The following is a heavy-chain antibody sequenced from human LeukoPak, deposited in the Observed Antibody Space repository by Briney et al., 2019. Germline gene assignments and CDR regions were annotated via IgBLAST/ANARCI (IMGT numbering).Heavy chain of an antibody. CDR1: GFTFSSYG. V-gene: IGHV3-30*18. CDR2: ISYDGSNK. Sequence: GGSLRLSCAASGFTFSSYGMHWVRQAPGKGLEWVAVISYDGSNKYYADSVKGRFTISRDNSKNTLYLQMNSLRAEDTAVYYCAKDRHYDILTAFDYWGQGTLVTVSS. D-gene: IGHD3-9*01. J-gene: IGHJ4*02. CDR3: AKDRHYDILTAFDY.